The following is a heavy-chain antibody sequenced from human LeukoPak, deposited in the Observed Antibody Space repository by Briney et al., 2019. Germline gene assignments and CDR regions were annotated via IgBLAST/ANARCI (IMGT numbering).Heavy chain of an antibody. D-gene: IGHD6-25*01. CDR3: ARSAQRGVPFDY. J-gene: IGHJ4*02. V-gene: IGHV1-69*04. Sequence: SVKVSCKASGGTFSSYAISWVRQAPGQGLEWMGRIIPILGIANYAQKFQGRVTITADKSTSTAYMELSSLRSEDTAVYYCARSAQRGVPFDYWGQGTLVTVSS. CDR1: GGTFSSYA. CDR2: IIPILGIA.